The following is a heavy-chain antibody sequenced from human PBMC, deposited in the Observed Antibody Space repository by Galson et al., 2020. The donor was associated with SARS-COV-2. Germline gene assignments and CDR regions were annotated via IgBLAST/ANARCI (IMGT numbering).Heavy chain of an antibody. V-gene: IGHV3-64D*06. Sequence: GESLKISCSASGFIFSDYAMHWVRQAPGKGLEYVSAIISNGETSFYADSVNGRFTMSRDNSKNMFYLQMTALRLEDTAFYFCLSYSSTRQNHWGQGTLVTVSS. CDR2: IISNGETS. J-gene: IGHJ5*02. CDR1: GFIFSDYA. CDR3: LSYSSTRQNH. D-gene: IGHD2-2*01.